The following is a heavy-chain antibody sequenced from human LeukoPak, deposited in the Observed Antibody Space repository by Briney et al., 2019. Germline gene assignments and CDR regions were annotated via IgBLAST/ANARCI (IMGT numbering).Heavy chain of an antibody. CDR1: GFTFSTYW. V-gene: IGHV3-7*01. CDR2: INQDGSAT. Sequence: GGSLRLSCAASGFTFSTYWMSWVRQAPGKGLEWVANINQDGSATNYVDSAKGRFIVSRANAKNSVFLQMSSLRAEDTAVYYCAIAAGWEQAYWGQGTLVTVSS. J-gene: IGHJ4*02. D-gene: IGHD1-26*01. CDR3: AIAAGWEQAY.